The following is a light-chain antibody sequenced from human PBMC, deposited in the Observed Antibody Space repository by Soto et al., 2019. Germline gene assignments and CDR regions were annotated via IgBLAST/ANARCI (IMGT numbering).Light chain of an antibody. Sequence: AIQMTQSPSSLSASVGDIVTISFRASQGIRNDLGWYQQKPGKPPKLLIFAASSLQRGVPSRFSGSGSGTDFTLTISSLQPDDFATYYCQHYNSYSEAFGQGTKVDIK. CDR2: AAS. V-gene: IGKV1-6*01. J-gene: IGKJ1*01. CDR1: QGIRND. CDR3: QHYNSYSEA.